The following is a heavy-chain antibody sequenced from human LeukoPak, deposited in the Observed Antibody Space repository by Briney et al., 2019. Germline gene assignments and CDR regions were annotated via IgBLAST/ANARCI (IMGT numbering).Heavy chain of an antibody. Sequence: ASVKVSCKASGYTFTGYDINWVRQATGQGLEWMGWMNPNTGDTSYAQKFQGRVTMTRNSSIDTAYMELSGLRSEDTAVYYCTRGSLSGSPRDYWGQGTLLTVSS. CDR2: MNPNTGDT. J-gene: IGHJ4*02. V-gene: IGHV1-8*01. D-gene: IGHD1-26*01. CDR1: GYTFTGYD. CDR3: TRGSLSGSPRDY.